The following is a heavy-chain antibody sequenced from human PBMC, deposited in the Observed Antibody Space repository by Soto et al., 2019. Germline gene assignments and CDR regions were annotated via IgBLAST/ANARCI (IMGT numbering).Heavy chain of an antibody. Sequence: QIQLVQSGGEVRKPGASLKLYCKGSGYTFSRPGISWVRQRPGQGLEWLGWISAFNGKTKSAPEFQGRVTITTDTSTTTAYMEVERITADDSPVYFCARGSGETDSASLDPWGQVTLVTFS. V-gene: IGHV1-18*01. CDR1: GYTFSRPG. CDR2: ISAFNGKT. CDR3: ARGSGETDSASLDP. J-gene: IGHJ5*02. D-gene: IGHD3-10*01.